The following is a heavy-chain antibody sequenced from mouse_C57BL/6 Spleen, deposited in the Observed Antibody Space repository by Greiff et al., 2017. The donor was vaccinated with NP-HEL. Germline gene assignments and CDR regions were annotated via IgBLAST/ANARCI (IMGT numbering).Heavy chain of an antibody. CDR3: ARAPYYGYDGGYFDV. CDR1: GFTFSSYA. D-gene: IGHD2-9*01. V-gene: IGHV5-4*01. Sequence: EVQGVESGGGLVKPGGSLKLSCAASGFTFSSYAMSWVRQTPEKRLEWVATISDGGSYTYYPDNVKGRFTISRDNAKNNLYLQMSHLKSEDTAMYYCARAPYYGYDGGYFDVWGTGTTVTVSS. CDR2: ISDGGSYT. J-gene: IGHJ1*03.